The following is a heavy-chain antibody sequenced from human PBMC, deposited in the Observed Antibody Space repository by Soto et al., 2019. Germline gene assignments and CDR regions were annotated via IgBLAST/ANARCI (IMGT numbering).Heavy chain of an antibody. Sequence: PSETLSLTCTVSGDSISTFYWGWMRQSPGKELEWIGYVYYTGSTNYNPSLKSRVTISVDRSKNQFSLKLTSVNAADTAVYYCARGRTVRNYADDSSDYFYFFDYWGQGTQVTVSS. CDR2: VYYTGST. CDR3: ARGRTVRNYADDSSDYFYFFDY. V-gene: IGHV4-59*01. J-gene: IGHJ4*02. CDR1: GDSISTFY. D-gene: IGHD3-22*01.